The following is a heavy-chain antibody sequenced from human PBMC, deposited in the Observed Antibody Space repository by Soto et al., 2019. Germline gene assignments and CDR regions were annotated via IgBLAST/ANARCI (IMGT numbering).Heavy chain of an antibody. CDR1: GFTFSSYW. V-gene: IGHV3-74*01. CDR2: INSDGSST. D-gene: IGHD2-2*01. J-gene: IGHJ6*03. Sequence: GGSLRLSCAASGFTFSSYWMHWVRQAPGKGLVWVSRINSDGSSTSYADSVKGRFTISRDNAKNTLYLQMNSLRAEDTAVYYCARALVPAAYYYYYYYYMDVWGTGTTVTVSS. CDR3: ARALVPAAYYYYYYYYMDV.